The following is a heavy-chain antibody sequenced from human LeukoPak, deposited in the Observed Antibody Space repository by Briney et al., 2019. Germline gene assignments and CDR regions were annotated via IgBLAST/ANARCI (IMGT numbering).Heavy chain of an antibody. V-gene: IGHV3-21*01. CDR3: ARVSSSGGRLDY. Sequence: PGGSLRLSCAASGFTFSSYSMNWVRQAPGKGLEWVSSISSSSSYIYYVDSVKGRFTISRDNAKNSLYLQMNSLRAEDTAVYYCARVSSSGGRLDYWGQGTLVTVSS. D-gene: IGHD6-19*01. CDR2: ISSSSSYI. CDR1: GFTFSSYS. J-gene: IGHJ4*02.